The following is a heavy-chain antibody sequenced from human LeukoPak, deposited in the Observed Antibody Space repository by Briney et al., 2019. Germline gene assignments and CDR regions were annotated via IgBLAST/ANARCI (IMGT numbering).Heavy chain of an antibody. J-gene: IGHJ4*02. CDR3: ARDVGSGSYLDY. CDR1: GFTFSSYA. Sequence: GSSLRLSCAASGFTFSSYAMHWVRQAPGKGMEWVAVISFDGSNKYSADSVKGRFTISRDNSMNTLYLQMNSLRTEDTAVYYCARDVGSGSYLDYWGQGTLVTVSS. D-gene: IGHD1-26*01. V-gene: IGHV3-30-3*01. CDR2: ISFDGSNK.